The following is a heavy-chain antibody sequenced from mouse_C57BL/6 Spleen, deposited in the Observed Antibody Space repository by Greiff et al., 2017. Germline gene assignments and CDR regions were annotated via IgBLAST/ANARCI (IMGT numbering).Heavy chain of an antibody. CDR1: GFNIKNTY. Sequence: EVKLQESVAELVRPGASVKLSCTASGFNIKNTYMHWVKQRPEQGLEWIGRIDPANGNTKYAPKFQGKATITADTSSNTAYLQLSSLTSEDTAIDYCATYGSSYGSYYAMDYWGQGTSVTVSS. CDR3: ATYGSSYGSYYAMDY. V-gene: IGHV14-3*01. D-gene: IGHD1-1*01. CDR2: IDPANGNT. J-gene: IGHJ4*01.